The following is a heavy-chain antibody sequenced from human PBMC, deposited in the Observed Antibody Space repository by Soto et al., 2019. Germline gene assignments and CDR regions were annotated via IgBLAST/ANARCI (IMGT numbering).Heavy chain of an antibody. J-gene: IGHJ4*02. D-gene: IGHD2-15*01. Sequence: QVQLVESGGGVVQPGRSLRLSCAASGFTFSSYAMHWVRQAPGKGLEWVAVISYDGSNEYYADSVKGRVTISRDNSDNTLYLHKNSLRAEDTAVYSCATNQYCSCGNCYPVGVDYWGQATLVTVSS. CDR1: GFTFSSYA. CDR3: ATNQYCSCGNCYPVGVDY. V-gene: IGHV3-30-3*01. CDR2: ISYDGSNE.